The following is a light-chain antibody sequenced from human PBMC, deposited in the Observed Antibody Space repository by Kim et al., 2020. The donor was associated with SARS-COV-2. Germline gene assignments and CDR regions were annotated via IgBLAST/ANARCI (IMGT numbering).Light chain of an antibody. J-gene: IGKJ2*01. Sequence: ADVGDRVTITGRTRQSNSRYLNWYQQKPAKAPKLLIYATSTLQSGVPSRVSGSGSGTDFTLTISSLKPEDFATYYCQQSYSTPNTFGQGTKLEI. CDR1: QSNSRY. V-gene: IGKV1-39*01. CDR3: QQSYSTPNT. CDR2: ATS.